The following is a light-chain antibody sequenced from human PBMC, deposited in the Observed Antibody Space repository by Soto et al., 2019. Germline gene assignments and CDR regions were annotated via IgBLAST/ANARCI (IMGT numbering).Light chain of an antibody. V-gene: IGKV3-20*01. CDR3: QQYGSSGYT. J-gene: IGKJ2*01. Sequence: EIVLTQSPGTLSLSPGERATLSCRASQSVSSSYLAWYQQKPGQAPSLLIYGTSSRATGIPDRFSGSGSGTDFTLTISRLEPEDFAAYYCQQYGSSGYTFGQGTKLEIK. CDR2: GTS. CDR1: QSVSSSY.